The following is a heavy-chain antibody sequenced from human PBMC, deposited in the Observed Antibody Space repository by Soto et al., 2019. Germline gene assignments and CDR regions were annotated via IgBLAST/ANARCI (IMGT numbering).Heavy chain of an antibody. J-gene: IGHJ3*01. CDR3: SRAMIGSFDSDAFEV. Sequence: QVQLVESGGGVVQPGRSLRLSCAASGFTFSKYGMHWVRQAPGKGLEWVAVISYDERNKYYADSVKGRVTISRDNSKNTHYLQMNRPRGEDTAIYYCSRAMIGSFDSDAFEVWGQGTMLTVSS. V-gene: IGHV3-30*03. D-gene: IGHD3-22*01. CDR1: GFTFSKYG. CDR2: ISYDERNK.